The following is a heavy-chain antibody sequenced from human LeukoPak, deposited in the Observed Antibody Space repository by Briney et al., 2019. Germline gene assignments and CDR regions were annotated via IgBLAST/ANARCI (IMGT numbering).Heavy chain of an antibody. D-gene: IGHD3-22*01. CDR3: ARGPHTGVNYYDSSGYYY. Sequence: PSETLSLTCAVYGGSFSGYYWSWIRQPPGKGLEWIGEINHSGSTNYNPSLKSRVTISVDTTKNQFSLKLSSVTAADTAVYYCARGPHTGVNYYDSSGYYYWGQGTMVTVSS. V-gene: IGHV4-34*01. CDR1: GGSFSGYY. J-gene: IGHJ4*02. CDR2: INHSGST.